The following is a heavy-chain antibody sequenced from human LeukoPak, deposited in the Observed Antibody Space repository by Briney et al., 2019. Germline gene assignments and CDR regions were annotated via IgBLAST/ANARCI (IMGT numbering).Heavy chain of an antibody. D-gene: IGHD1-1*01. J-gene: IGHJ4*02. CDR1: GFIFSDYG. CDR2: TRFDGSIK. V-gene: IGHV3-33*01. CDR3: ARWGGTRQYYFDY. Sequence: PGGSLRLSCAVPGFIFSDYGFHWVRQAPGKGLEWVAVTRFDGSIKQYADSVKGRFTISRDDSQNTLYLQMNFLKTVDTAVYYCARWGGTRQYYFDYWGQGTLVTVSS.